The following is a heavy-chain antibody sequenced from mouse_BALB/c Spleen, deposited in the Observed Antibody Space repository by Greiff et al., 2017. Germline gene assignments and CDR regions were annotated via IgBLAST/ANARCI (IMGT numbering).Heavy chain of an antibody. Sequence: VQLQQSGAELAKPGASVKMSCKASGYTFTSYWMHWVKQRPGQGLEWIGYINPSTGYTEYNQKFKDKATLTAAKSSSTAYMQLSSLTSEDSAVYYCAKDYGNSFFDYWGQGTTLTVSS. CDR3: AKDYGNSFFDY. V-gene: IGHV1-7*01. CDR2: INPSTGYT. J-gene: IGHJ2*01. D-gene: IGHD2-1*01. CDR1: GYTFTSYW.